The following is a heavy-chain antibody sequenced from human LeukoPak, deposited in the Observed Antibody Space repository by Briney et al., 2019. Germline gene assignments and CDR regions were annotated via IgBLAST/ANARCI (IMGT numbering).Heavy chain of an antibody. V-gene: IGHV1-58*01. Sequence: GTSVKVSCKASGFTFSSSAVQWVRQARGQHLEWVGWIVVGSNKAKYAQKFQERVTITRDTSTNTAYLELSSLRSEDTAVYFCAANDRYSGSYAYWGQGTLVTVSS. CDR2: IVVGSNKA. CDR1: GFTFSSSA. J-gene: IGHJ4*02. CDR3: AANDRYSGSYAY. D-gene: IGHD1-26*01.